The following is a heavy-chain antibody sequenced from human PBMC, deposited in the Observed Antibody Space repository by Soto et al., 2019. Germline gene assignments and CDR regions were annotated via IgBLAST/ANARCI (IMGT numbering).Heavy chain of an antibody. D-gene: IGHD4-17*01. CDR2: ISASGGST. J-gene: IGHJ4*02. Sequence: PGGSLRLSCTAPGFTFGTYAMNWVRQAPGKGLEWVTTISASGGSTYYADSVKGRFTISRDNSKNTLYLQMNSLRAEDTAVYYCATSPMTTVVTPFVYWGQGTLVTVSS. CDR1: GFTFGTYA. CDR3: ATSPMTTVVTPFVY. V-gene: IGHV3-23*01.